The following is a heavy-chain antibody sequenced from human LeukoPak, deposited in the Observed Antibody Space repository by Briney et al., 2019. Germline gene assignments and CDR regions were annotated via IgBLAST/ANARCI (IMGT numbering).Heavy chain of an antibody. V-gene: IGHV1-3*01. Sequence: GASVKVSCKASGYTFTSYAMHWVRQAPGQRLEWMGWINAGNGNTKYSQEFQGRVTITRDTSASTAYMELSSLRSDDTAVYYCARITIFGVAPDYWGQGTLVTVSS. D-gene: IGHD3-3*01. CDR1: GYTFTSYA. CDR3: ARITIFGVAPDY. J-gene: IGHJ4*02. CDR2: INAGNGNT.